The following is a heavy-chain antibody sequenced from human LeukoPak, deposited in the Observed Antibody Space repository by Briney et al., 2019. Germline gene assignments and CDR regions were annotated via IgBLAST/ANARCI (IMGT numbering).Heavy chain of an antibody. CDR2: INSDGSST. V-gene: IGHV3-74*01. D-gene: IGHD3-22*01. J-gene: IGHJ4*02. CDR3: ARENNYYDSRPTSTFDY. CDR1: GFTFSSYW. Sequence: GGSLRLSCAASGFTFSSYWMHWVRQAPGKGLVWVSRINSDGSSTSYADSVKGRFTISRDNAKNTLYLQMNSLRAEDTAVYYCARENNYYDSRPTSTFDYWGQGTLVTVSS.